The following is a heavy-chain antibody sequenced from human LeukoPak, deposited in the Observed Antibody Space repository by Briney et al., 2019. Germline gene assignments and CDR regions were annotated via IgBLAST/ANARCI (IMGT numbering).Heavy chain of an antibody. CDR2: INHSGST. Sequence: GSLRLSCAASGFTFSSYAMSWIRQPPGKGLEWIGEINHSGSTNYNPSLKSRVTISVDTSKNQFSLKLSSVTAADTAVYYCARVGPNWGSPYFDYWGQGTLVTVSS. J-gene: IGHJ4*02. CDR3: ARVGPNWGSPYFDY. D-gene: IGHD7-27*01. V-gene: IGHV4-34*01. CDR1: GFTFSSYA.